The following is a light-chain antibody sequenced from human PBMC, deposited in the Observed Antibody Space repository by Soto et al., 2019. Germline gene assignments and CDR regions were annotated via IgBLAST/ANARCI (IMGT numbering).Light chain of an antibody. Sequence: EIVLTQSPGTLSMSPGERATLSCRASQSVISTYLAWYQQIFGQAPRLLIYATSTRATGIPERFSGSGSGTDFTLTITRLEPEDFAIYDYQQYGTSPITFGQGTRLESK. CDR2: ATS. V-gene: IGKV3-20*01. CDR3: QQYGTSPIT. J-gene: IGKJ5*01. CDR1: QSVISTY.